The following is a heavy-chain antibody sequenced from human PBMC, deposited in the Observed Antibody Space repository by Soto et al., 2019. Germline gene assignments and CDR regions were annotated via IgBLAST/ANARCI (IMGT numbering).Heavy chain of an antibody. CDR1: GGSISSYY. D-gene: IGHD2-8*01. Sequence: QVQLQESGPGLVKPSETLSLTCTVSGGSISSYYWSWIRQPAGKGLEWIGRIYTSGSTNYNPSLKSRVTMSVDTSKNQFSLKLSSVTAADTAVYYCARDCTNGVCSEGAFDIWGQGTMVTVSS. CDR3: ARDCTNGVCSEGAFDI. CDR2: IYTSGST. J-gene: IGHJ3*02. V-gene: IGHV4-4*07.